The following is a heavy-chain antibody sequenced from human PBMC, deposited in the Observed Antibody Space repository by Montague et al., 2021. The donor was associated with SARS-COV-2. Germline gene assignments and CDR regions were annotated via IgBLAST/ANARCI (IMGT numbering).Heavy chain of an antibody. V-gene: IGHV3-15*01. J-gene: IGHJ4*02. D-gene: IGHD3-9*01. CDR1: GFTFSNAL. Sequence: SLRLSCAASGFTFSNALMRSVRQAPGRGLEWVGRHSSETDGGTXXXFTVSRDDSRNTLYLQMNSLKTEDTAVYYCTTTYYDILTGYYSPYYWGQGTLVTVSS. CDR3: TTTYYDILTGYYSPYY. CDR2: HSSETDGGTX.